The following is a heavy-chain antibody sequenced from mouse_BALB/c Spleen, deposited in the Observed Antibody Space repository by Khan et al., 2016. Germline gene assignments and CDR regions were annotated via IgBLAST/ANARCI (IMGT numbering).Heavy chain of an antibody. CDR3: AREDYYGSRWFPY. CDR2: IWAGGST. Sequence: QVQLKQSGPGLVALSQSLSITCTVSGFSLTSYGVHWVRQPPGKGLEWLGVIWAGGSTNYNLALMSRLSIRKDNSKSQVFLKMNSLQTDDTAMFYCAREDYYGSRWFPYWGQGTLVTVSA. V-gene: IGHV2-9*02. J-gene: IGHJ3*01. D-gene: IGHD1-1*01. CDR1: GFSLTSYG.